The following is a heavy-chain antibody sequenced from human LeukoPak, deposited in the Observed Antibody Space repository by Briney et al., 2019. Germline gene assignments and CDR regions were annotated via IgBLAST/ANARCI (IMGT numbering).Heavy chain of an antibody. CDR3: ARADQGVNYDILTGCYRAAFGFDY. J-gene: IGHJ4*02. D-gene: IGHD3-9*01. V-gene: IGHV4-4*07. CDR1: GGSISSYY. CDR2: IYTSGST. Sequence: PSETLSLTCTVSGGSISSYYWSWIRQPAGKGLEGIGRIYTSGSTNYNPSLKSRVTMSVDTSKNQFSLKLSSVTAADTAVYYCARADQGVNYDILTGCYRAAFGFDYWGQGTLVTVSS.